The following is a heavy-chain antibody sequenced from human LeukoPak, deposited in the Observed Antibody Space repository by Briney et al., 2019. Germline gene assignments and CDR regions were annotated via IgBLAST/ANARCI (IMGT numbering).Heavy chain of an antibody. CDR3: ARETVTTHNWFDP. V-gene: IGHV3-48*03. J-gene: IGHJ5*02. CDR2: ISSSGSTI. Sequence: GGSLRLSCAASGFTFSSYEMNWVRQAPGKGLEWVSYISSSGSTIYYADSVKGRSTISRDNAKNSLYLQMNSLRAEDTAVYYCARETVTTHNWFDPWGQGTLVTVSS. CDR1: GFTFSSYE. D-gene: IGHD4-17*01.